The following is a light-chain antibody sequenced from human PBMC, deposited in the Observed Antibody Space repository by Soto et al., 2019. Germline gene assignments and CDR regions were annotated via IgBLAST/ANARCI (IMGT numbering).Light chain of an antibody. Sequence: QSALTQPPSASGTPGQRVTISCSGSSSNIGSNTANWYQQLPGTAPKLLIFSNNQRPSVVPDRFSGSRSGTSASLAISGLQSEDEADYYCASWDTSLKGWVFGGGTKLTVL. V-gene: IGLV1-44*01. J-gene: IGLJ3*02. CDR2: SNN. CDR1: SSNIGSNT. CDR3: ASWDTSLKGWV.